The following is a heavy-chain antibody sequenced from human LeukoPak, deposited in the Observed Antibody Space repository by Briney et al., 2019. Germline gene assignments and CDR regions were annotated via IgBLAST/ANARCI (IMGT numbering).Heavy chain of an antibody. CDR1: GGAISSYY. Sequence: SETLSLTCTVSGGAISSYYWNWIRQPPGKGLEWIGYTHYSGTTNYNPSLKSRVTISVDTSKNQFSLKLSSVTAADTVVYYCARYPFYGDSWYFDLWGRGTLVTVSS. V-gene: IGHV4-59*01. CDR2: THYSGTT. CDR3: ARYPFYGDSWYFDL. J-gene: IGHJ2*01. D-gene: IGHD4-17*01.